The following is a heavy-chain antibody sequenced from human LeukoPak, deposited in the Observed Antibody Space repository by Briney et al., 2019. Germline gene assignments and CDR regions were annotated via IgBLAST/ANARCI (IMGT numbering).Heavy chain of an antibody. J-gene: IGHJ4*02. CDR3: AGHYISSSEAY. V-gene: IGHV3-21*01. CDR1: VFTFSNYY. D-gene: IGHD6-6*01. Sequence: GGSLRLSCAASVFTFSNYYMTWVRQAPGKGLEWVSSISSSSSYIYYADSVKGRFTISRDNAKNSLYLQMNSLRAEDTAVYYCAGHYISSSEAYWGQGTLVTVSS. CDR2: ISSSSSYI.